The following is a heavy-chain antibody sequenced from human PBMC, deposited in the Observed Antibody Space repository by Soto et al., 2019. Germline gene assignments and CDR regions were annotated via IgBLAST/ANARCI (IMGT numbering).Heavy chain of an antibody. CDR1: GFTFSSYW. V-gene: IGHV3-7*01. D-gene: IGHD3-22*01. CDR2: IKQDGGEK. J-gene: IGHJ4*02. CDR3: ARDSVRGYYDSSGYFTALDY. Sequence: GGSLRLSCAASGFTFSSYWMSWVRQAPGKGLEWVANIKQDGGEKYYVDSVKGRFTISRDNAKNSLFLQMNSLRAEDTAVYYCARDSVRGYYDSSGYFTALDYWGQGTLVTVS.